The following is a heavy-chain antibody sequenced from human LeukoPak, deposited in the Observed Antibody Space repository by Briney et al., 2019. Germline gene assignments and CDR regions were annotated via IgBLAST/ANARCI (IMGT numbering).Heavy chain of an antibody. CDR3: ARGKMTALGAYNWFDP. CDR2: IYYSGST. Sequence: SETLSLTCTVSGGSISSGGYYWSWIRQHPGQGLEWIGYIYYSGSTYYNPSLKSRVTISVDTSKNQFSLKLSSVTAADTAVYYCARGKMTALGAYNWFDPWGQGTLVTVSS. V-gene: IGHV4-31*03. D-gene: IGHD3-10*01. CDR1: GGSISSGGYY. J-gene: IGHJ5*02.